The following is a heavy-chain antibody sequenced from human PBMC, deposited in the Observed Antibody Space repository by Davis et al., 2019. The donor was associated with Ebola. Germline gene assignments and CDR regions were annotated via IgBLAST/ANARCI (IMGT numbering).Heavy chain of an antibody. CDR2: ISSSSSYI. V-gene: IGHV3-21*04. CDR1: GFTFSSYS. D-gene: IGHD6-19*01. Sequence: PGGFLRLSCAASGFTFSSYSMNWVRQAPGKGLEWVSSISSSSSYIYYADSVKGRFTISRDNAKNSLYLQMTSLRAEDTAVYYCAKVGGWGTPPGYWGQGTLVTVSS. CDR3: AKVGGWGTPPGY. J-gene: IGHJ4*02.